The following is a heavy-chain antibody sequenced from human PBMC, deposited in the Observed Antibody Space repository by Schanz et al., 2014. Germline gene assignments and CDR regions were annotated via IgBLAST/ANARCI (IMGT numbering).Heavy chain of an antibody. J-gene: IGHJ4*02. Sequence: QVQLVESGGGLVKPGGSLRLSCAGSGFSFSDYGMHWVRQAPGKGLQWIGEIHHSGSIIYNPSLRSGVTISMDTSKNQFFLKVTSVTAADTAAYYCATWSGTRLFHNWGQGTLVTVSS. CDR1: GFSFSDYG. CDR2: IHHSGSI. V-gene: IGHV4-34*08. D-gene: IGHD1-7*01. CDR3: ATWSGTRLFHN.